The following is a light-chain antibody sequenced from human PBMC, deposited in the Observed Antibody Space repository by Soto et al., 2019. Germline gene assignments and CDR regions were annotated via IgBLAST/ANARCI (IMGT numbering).Light chain of an antibody. J-gene: IGLJ3*02. CDR3: SSYTSSSTLV. V-gene: IGLV1-40*01. CDR2: GDN. Sequence: QSVLTQPPSVSGAPGQRVTISCTGGNSNIGASNDVHWYQQIPGTAPKLLIYGDNNRPSGVPDRFSGSKSGTSASLAITGLQAEDEADYYCSSYTSSSTLVFGGGTKLTVL. CDR1: NSNIGASND.